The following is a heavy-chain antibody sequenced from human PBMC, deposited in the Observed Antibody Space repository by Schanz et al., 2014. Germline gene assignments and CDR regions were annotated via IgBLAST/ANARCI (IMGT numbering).Heavy chain of an antibody. Sequence: EVQLVQSGGGFVQPGGSLRLSCVASGVTFSSYAMSWVRQASGKGLEWVSAISGSGASTYYADSVKGRFTISRDNSKNTLYLQMNSLRAEDTAVYYCAKDQGSYGSGSYSYFDYWGQGTLATVSS. CDR2: ISGSGAST. D-gene: IGHD3-10*01. J-gene: IGHJ4*02. CDR1: GVTFSSYA. CDR3: AKDQGSYGSGSYSYFDY. V-gene: IGHV3-23*04.